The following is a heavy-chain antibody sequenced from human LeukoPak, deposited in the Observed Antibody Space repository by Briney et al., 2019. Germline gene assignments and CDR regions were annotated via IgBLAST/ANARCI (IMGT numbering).Heavy chain of an antibody. D-gene: IGHD2-15*01. V-gene: IGHV1-8*01. CDR2: MNPKSGNT. Sequence: ASVKVSCKASGYTFTNYDMNWVRQATGQGPEWMGWMNPKSGNTGYAQKFQGRVTMTRNTSISTAYMELSSLRSDDTAVYYCARDRDIVVVVAALRQREMGGFDPWGQGTLVTVSS. CDR3: ARDRDIVVVVAALRQREMGGFDP. CDR1: GYTFTNYD. J-gene: IGHJ5*02.